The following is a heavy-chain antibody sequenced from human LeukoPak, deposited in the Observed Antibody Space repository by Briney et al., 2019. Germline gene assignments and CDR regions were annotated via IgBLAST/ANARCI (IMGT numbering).Heavy chain of an antibody. Sequence: GASVKVSCKASGYXFSSYAISWVRQAPGQGLEWMGWISPYNGNTNSAQRFQGRVTMTTDTSTSAAYMELTSLRSDDTAVYYCARDNTWYFDLWGRGTLVTVSS. D-gene: IGHD2/OR15-2a*01. J-gene: IGHJ2*01. CDR1: GYXFSSYA. CDR2: ISPYNGNT. V-gene: IGHV1-18*01. CDR3: ARDNTWYFDL.